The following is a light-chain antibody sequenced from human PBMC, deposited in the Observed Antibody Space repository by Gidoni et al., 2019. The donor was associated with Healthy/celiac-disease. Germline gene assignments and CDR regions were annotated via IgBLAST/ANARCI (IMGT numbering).Light chain of an antibody. CDR1: HSISSS. CDR2: AAS. CDR3: QQSNSTPT. Sequence: DRQMTQYPASLSASVRDRVTSTSRASHSISSSSNWYQQKRGKPPKLLIYAASSLPSVVPSRFGGSGSGTDFPPTISRLQPEDFANYYCQQSNSTPTFGQGTRLEIK. J-gene: IGKJ5*01. V-gene: IGKV1-39*01.